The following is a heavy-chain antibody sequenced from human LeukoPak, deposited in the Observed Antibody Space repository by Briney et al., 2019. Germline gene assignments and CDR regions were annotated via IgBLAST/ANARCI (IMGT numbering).Heavy chain of an antibody. V-gene: IGHV3-30*02. J-gene: IGHJ4*02. CDR2: VRSDGNDK. CDR1: EFTFSNYG. D-gene: IGHD2-21*02. Sequence: GGSLRLSCAASEFTFSNYGMHWVRQAPGKGLEWVTFVRSDGNDKYYADSVKGRFTISRDNSKNTLYLQTTSLRVEDTAIYYCATAGLDYWGQGSLVTVSS. CDR3: ATAGLDY.